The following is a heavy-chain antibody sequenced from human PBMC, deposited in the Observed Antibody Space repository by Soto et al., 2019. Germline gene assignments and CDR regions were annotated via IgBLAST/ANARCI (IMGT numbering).Heavy chain of an antibody. D-gene: IGHD3-10*01. Sequence: QVQLVQSGAEVKKPGSSVKVSCKASGGTFSSYAISWVRQAPGQGLEWMGGIIPIFGTANYAQKFQGRVTITADESTSTDYMELSSLRSEDTAVYYCARVRGVINDDAFDIWGQGTMVTVSS. V-gene: IGHV1-69*12. CDR2: IIPIFGTA. J-gene: IGHJ3*02. CDR3: ARVRGVINDDAFDI. CDR1: GGTFSSYA.